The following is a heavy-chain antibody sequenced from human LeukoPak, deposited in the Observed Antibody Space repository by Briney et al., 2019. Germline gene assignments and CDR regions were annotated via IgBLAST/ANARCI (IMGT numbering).Heavy chain of an antibody. Sequence: TSETLSLTCAVYGGSFSGYYWSWIRQPPGEGLEWIGEINHSGSTNYNPSLKSRVTISVDTSKNQFSLKLSSVTAADTAVYYCASSPRITIFGVVIVRYNWFDPWGQGTLVTVSS. J-gene: IGHJ5*02. CDR3: ASSPRITIFGVVIVRYNWFDP. V-gene: IGHV4-34*01. CDR1: GGSFSGYY. D-gene: IGHD3-3*01. CDR2: INHSGST.